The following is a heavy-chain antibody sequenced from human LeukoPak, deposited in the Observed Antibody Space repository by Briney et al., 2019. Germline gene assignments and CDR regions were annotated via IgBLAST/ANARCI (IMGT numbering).Heavy chain of an antibody. CDR2: IYYSGST. D-gene: IGHD3-22*01. CDR3: AREDDSSGYYP. V-gene: IGHV4-59*01. CDR1: GGSISSYY. Sequence: SETLSLTCTVSGGSISSYYWSWLRQPPGKGLEWIGYIYYSGSTNYNPSLKSRVTISVDTSKNQFSLKLSSVTAADTAVYYCAREDDSSGYYPWGQGTLVTVSS. J-gene: IGHJ5*02.